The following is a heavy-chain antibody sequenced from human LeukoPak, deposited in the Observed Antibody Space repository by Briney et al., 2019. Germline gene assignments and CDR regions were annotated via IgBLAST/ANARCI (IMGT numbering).Heavy chain of an antibody. CDR3: ASTYYYDSSGYYY. V-gene: IGHV4-59*13. J-gene: IGHJ4*02. Sequence: PSETLSLTCTFSVGSFSIYYWIWIRQPPAKGLEWIGYIYYSGSTNYTPSLKSRVTISVGTSKNQFSLKLSSVTAADTAVYYCASTYYYDSSGYYYWGQGTLVTVSS. CDR1: VGSFSIYY. D-gene: IGHD3-22*01. CDR2: IYYSGST.